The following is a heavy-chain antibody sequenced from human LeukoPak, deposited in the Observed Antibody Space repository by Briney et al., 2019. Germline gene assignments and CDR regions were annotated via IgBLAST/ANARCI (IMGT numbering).Heavy chain of an antibody. CDR2: ISSSSTYI. J-gene: IGHJ4*02. V-gene: IGHV3-21*01. D-gene: IGHD5-18*01. CDR1: GFTFSSYS. CDR3: AREPTAMIL. Sequence: GGSLRLSCAASGFTFSSYSMNWVRQTPGKGLEWVSSISSSSTYIYYADSVMGRFTISRDNAKNSLYLQMNSLRAEDTAVYYCAREPTAMILWGQGTLVTVSS.